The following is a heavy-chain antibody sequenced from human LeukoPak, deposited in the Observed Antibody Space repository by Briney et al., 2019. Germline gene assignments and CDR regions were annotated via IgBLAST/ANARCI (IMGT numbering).Heavy chain of an antibody. Sequence: SETLSLTCTVSGGSISSYYWSWIRQSAGKGLEWIGHISISGSTNYNPSLKSRVTMSVDTSKNQFSLKLSSVTAADTAVYYCARETPRYCSGGSCYDKDDAFDIWGQGTMVTVSS. J-gene: IGHJ3*02. V-gene: IGHV4-4*07. D-gene: IGHD2-15*01. CDR2: ISISGST. CDR1: GGSISSYY. CDR3: ARETPRYCSGGSCYDKDDAFDI.